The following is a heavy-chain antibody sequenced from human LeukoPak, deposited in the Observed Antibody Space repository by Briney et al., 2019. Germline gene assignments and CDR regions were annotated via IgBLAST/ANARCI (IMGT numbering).Heavy chain of an antibody. CDR1: GFTFSNAY. CDR3: ARDEGPGTGMDV. V-gene: IGHV3-21*01. Sequence: PGGSLRLSCAASGFTFSNAYMNWVRQAPGKGLEWVSSISSSSSYIYYADSVKGRFTISRDNAKNSLYLQMNSLRAEDTAVYYCARDEGPGTGMDVWGQGTTVTVSS. J-gene: IGHJ6*02. CDR2: ISSSSSYI.